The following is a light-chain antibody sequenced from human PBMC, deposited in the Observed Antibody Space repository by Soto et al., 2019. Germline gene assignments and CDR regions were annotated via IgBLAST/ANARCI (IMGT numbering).Light chain of an antibody. Sequence: QSVLTQSPSASASLGASVKLTCSRSSGHSNYAIAWHQQQSENGPRYLMKLNSDGSHSKGDGIPDRFSGSSSGAERYLTISSLKSEDEAHYYCQTWGSGIVVFGGGTKLTVL. V-gene: IGLV4-69*01. CDR1: SGHSNYA. CDR2: LNSDGSH. CDR3: QTWGSGIVV. J-gene: IGLJ2*01.